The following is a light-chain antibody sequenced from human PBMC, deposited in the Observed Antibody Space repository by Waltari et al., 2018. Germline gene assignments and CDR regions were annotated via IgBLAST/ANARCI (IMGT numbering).Light chain of an antibody. CDR1: SSYVGCYNF. V-gene: IGLV2-14*03. CDR3: NSYTSSATLV. CDR2: DVS. Sequence: SALTHPASVSVSPEQSITLPCPGTSSYVGCYNFVYGYQQHPGKAPKLMIYDVSARPSGVSNRFSGSKSGNTASLTISGLQAEDEADYYCNSYTSSATLVFGGGTKVIVL. J-gene: IGLJ2*01.